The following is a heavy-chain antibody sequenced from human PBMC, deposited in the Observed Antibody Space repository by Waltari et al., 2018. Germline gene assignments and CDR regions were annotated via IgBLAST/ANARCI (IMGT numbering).Heavy chain of an antibody. D-gene: IGHD2-2*01. CDR1: GFTFSSYA. CDR3: AKDLTVVVPAAIEGWFDP. Sequence: EVQLVESGGGLVQPGGSLRLSCAASGFTFSSYAMSWVRQAPGKGLEWVSAISGSGGSTYYADAVKGRFTISRDNSKNTRYLQMNSRGAEDTAVYYCAKDLTVVVPAAIEGWFDPWGQGTLVTVSS. J-gene: IGHJ5*02. CDR2: ISGSGGST. V-gene: IGHV3-23*04.